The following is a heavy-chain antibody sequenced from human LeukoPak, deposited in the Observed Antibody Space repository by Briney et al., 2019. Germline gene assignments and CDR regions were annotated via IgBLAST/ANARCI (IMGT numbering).Heavy chain of an antibody. CDR2: IYNDGRT. V-gene: IGHV3-53*01. CDR1: GFTVRSNY. Sequence: PGGSLRLSCAASGFTVRSNYMSWFRQAPGKGLEWASVIYNDGRTYYADSVKGRFIISKDISKNTLYLQMNNLRADDTAVYYCAASSNGYYGDAFDIWGQGTMVTVSS. J-gene: IGHJ3*02. D-gene: IGHD3-22*01. CDR3: AASSNGYYGDAFDI.